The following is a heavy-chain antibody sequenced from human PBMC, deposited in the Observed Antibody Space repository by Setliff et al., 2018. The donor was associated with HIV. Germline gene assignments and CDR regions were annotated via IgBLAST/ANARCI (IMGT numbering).Heavy chain of an antibody. CDR2: INTNTGNP. CDR3: AREGLIWFGELSLDDAFDI. V-gene: IGHV7-4-1*02. D-gene: IGHD3-10*01. Sequence: ASVKVSCKASGYTFTKYAMNWVRQAPGQGLEWMGWINTNTGNPMYAQGFTGRFVFSLDTSVSTAYLQISSLKAEDTAVYYCAREGLIWFGELSLDDAFDIWGQGTMVTVSS. CDR1: GYTFTKYA. J-gene: IGHJ3*02.